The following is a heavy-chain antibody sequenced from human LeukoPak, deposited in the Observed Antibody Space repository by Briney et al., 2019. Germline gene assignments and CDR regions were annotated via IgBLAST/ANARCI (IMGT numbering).Heavy chain of an antibody. CDR3: ARDGNDYASGTYYKGWFDP. CDR2: IYYSGNT. D-gene: IGHD3-10*01. CDR1: GGSISSSSYY. J-gene: IGHJ5*02. V-gene: IGHV4-39*07. Sequence: SETLSLTSTVSGGSISSSSYYWGWIRQPPGKGLEWIGSIYYSGNTNYNPSLKSRVTISIDTSRNQFSLRLSSVTAADTAMYYCARDGNDYASGTYYKGWFDPWGQGTLVTVSS.